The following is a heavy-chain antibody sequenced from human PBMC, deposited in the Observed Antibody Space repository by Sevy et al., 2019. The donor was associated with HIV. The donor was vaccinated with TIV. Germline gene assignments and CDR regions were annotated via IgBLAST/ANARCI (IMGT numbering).Heavy chain of an antibody. V-gene: IGHV3-33*07. CDR1: GFTFINYG. J-gene: IGHJ6*02. CDR3: ARDAQRLPLGELSRIPSARGGMDV. CDR2: VSSDESNK. Sequence: GGSLRLSCAASGFTFINYGMYWVRQAPGKGLEWVAFVSSDESNKYYVESEKGRFTISRDNSKNTLYLQMNSLRPEDRAVYYCARDAQRLPLGELSRIPSARGGMDVWGQGTAVTVSS. D-gene: IGHD3-16*02.